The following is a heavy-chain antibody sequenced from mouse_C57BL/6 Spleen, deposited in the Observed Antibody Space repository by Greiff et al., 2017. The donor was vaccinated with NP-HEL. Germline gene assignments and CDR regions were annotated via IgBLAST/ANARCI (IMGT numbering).Heavy chain of an antibody. D-gene: IGHD2-4*01. CDR1: GYTFTDYN. CDR3: ARYRYDYENYAMDY. Sequence: VQLKESGPELVKPGASVKIPCKASGYTFTDYNMDWVKQSHGKSLEWIGDINPNNGGTIYNQKFKGKATLTVDKSSSTAYMELRSLTSEDTAVYYCARYRYDYENYAMDYWGQGTSVTVSS. CDR2: INPNNGGT. V-gene: IGHV1-18*01. J-gene: IGHJ4*01.